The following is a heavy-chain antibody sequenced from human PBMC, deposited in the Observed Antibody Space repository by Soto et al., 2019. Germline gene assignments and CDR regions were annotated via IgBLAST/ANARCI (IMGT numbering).Heavy chain of an antibody. CDR1: GFTFSDYS. V-gene: IGHV3-23*01. Sequence: PGGSLRLSCEASGFTFSDYSISWVRQAPWKGLEWVSGISGSGRDTYYADSVKGRLTISRDNAKNTLFLQMNSLRAEDAASYYCAKERLEEVGTFFEFSGHGILVTVYS. CDR2: ISGSGRDT. D-gene: IGHD6-13*01. J-gene: IGHJ4*01. CDR3: AKERLEEVGTFFEF.